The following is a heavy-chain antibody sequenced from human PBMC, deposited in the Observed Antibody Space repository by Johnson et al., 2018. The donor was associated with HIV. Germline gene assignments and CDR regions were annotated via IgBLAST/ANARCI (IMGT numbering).Heavy chain of an antibody. CDR1: GFTFTNAW. CDR3: AKENRARAYCDAFDI. D-gene: IGHD1-26*01. V-gene: IGHV3-15*01. Sequence: VQLVESGGGVVQPGGSLRLSCAASGFTFTNAWMSWVRQAPGKGLEWVGRIKSETDGGTTDYAAPVKGRFTISRDDSKNTLFVQRNSLRAEDTAVYYCAKENRARAYCDAFDIWGQGTLVTVSS. CDR2: IKSETDGGTT. J-gene: IGHJ3*02.